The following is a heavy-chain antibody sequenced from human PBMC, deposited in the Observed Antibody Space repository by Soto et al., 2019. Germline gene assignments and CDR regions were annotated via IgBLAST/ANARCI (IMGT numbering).Heavy chain of an antibody. Sequence: GESLKISCKGSGYSFTSYWIGWVRQMTGKGLECMGIIYPGDSDTKYSPSFQGQVTISADKSISTAYLQWSSLKASDTAMYYCARTYYYETSGYYSNLDYWGQGILVTV. V-gene: IGHV5-51*01. CDR3: ARTYYYETSGYYSNLDY. J-gene: IGHJ4*02. D-gene: IGHD3-22*01. CDR1: GYSFTSYW. CDR2: IYPGDSDT.